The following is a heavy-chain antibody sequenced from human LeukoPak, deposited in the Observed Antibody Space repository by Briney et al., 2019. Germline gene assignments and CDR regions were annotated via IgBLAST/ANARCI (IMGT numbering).Heavy chain of an antibody. V-gene: IGHV1-69*05. CDR3: ARDSGYYFAHFDY. Sequence: SVKVSCKASGGTFSSYSISWVRQAPGQGLEWMGGIIPIFGTANYAQKFQGRVTITTDESTSTAYMELSSLRSEDTAVYCCARDSGYYFAHFDYWGQVTLVTVSS. CDR1: GGTFSSYS. CDR2: IIPIFGTA. J-gene: IGHJ4*02. D-gene: IGHD3-22*01.